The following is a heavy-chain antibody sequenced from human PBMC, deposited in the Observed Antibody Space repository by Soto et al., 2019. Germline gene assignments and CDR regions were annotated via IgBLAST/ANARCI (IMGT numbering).Heavy chain of an antibody. CDR3: ARERDGYNPDAFDI. CDR1: GFTFSSYG. CDR2: IWYDGSNK. V-gene: IGHV3-33*01. Sequence: GGSLRLSCAASGFTFSSYGMHWVRQAPGKGLEWVAVIWYDGSNKYYADSVKGRFTISRDNSKNTLYLQMNSLRAEDTAVYYCARERDGYNPDAFDIWGQGTMVTVSS. J-gene: IGHJ3*02. D-gene: IGHD5-12*01.